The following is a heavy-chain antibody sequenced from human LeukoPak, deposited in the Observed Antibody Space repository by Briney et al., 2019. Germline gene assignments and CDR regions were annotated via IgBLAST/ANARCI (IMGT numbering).Heavy chain of an antibody. D-gene: IGHD1-1*01. Sequence: SETLSLTCTLSGGPISPYYWSWIRQPPGKRLEWIGYIYSAGSTNSTPSLKSRITISVDTSRNELSLRLPSVTAADAAVFYCARHESAVEVLFYWGQGSLVTVSS. CDR3: ARHESAVEVLFY. CDR1: GGPISPYY. V-gene: IGHV4-59*08. CDR2: IYSAGST. J-gene: IGHJ4*02.